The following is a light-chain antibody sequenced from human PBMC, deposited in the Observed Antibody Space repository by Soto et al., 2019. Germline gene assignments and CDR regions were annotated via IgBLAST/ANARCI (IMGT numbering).Light chain of an antibody. J-gene: IGLJ1*01. CDR1: SSNIGTNY. CDR3: GTWDSSLSGNFV. Sequence: QSVLTQPPSVSAAPGQKVTISCSGSSSNIGTNYVSWYQQLPGTAPKLLIYENNKRPSGIPDRSSGSRSGTSATLGITGLQTGDEADYYCGTWDSSLSGNFVFGTGTKVTVL. V-gene: IGLV1-51*02. CDR2: ENN.